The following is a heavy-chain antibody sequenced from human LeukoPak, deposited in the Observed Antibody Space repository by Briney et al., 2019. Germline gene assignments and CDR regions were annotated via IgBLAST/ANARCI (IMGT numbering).Heavy chain of an antibody. CDR1: GFTFSSYA. D-gene: IGHD2-15*01. V-gene: IGHV3-30*04. J-gene: IGHJ3*02. Sequence: GRSLRLSCAASGFTFSSYAMHWVRQAPGKGLEWVAVISYDGSNKYYADSVKGRFTISRDNSKNTLYLQMNSLRAEDTAVYYCARDGYYSGGSCYSEISGDAFDIWGQGTMVTVSS. CDR2: ISYDGSNK. CDR3: ARDGYYSGGSCYSEISGDAFDI.